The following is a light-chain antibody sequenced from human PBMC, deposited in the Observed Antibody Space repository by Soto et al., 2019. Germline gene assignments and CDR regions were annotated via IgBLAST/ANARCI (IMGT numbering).Light chain of an antibody. CDR2: EVS. J-gene: IGLJ1*01. CDR1: SSDIGGYNF. V-gene: IGLV2-14*01. CDR3: SSYTTSSTPLYV. Sequence: QSVLTQPASVSGSPGQSITISCTGTSSDIGGYNFVSWYQQHPGKAPKLMIFEVSNRPSGVSNRFSGSKSGTTASLTISGLQTEDEADYYCSSYTTSSTPLYVFGTGTKVT.